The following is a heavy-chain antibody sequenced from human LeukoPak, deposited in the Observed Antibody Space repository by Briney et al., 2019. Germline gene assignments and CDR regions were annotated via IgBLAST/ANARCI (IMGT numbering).Heavy chain of an antibody. CDR3: ARDNASGMDV. V-gene: IGHV3-30*03. CDR1: GFTFSSYG. J-gene: IGHJ6*02. CDR2: ISYDGSNK. Sequence: PGGSLRLSCAASGFTFSSYGMHWVRQAPGKGLEWVAVISYDGSNKYYADSVKGRFTISRDNSKNTLYLQMNSLRAEDTAVYYCARDNASGMDVWGQGTTVTVSS.